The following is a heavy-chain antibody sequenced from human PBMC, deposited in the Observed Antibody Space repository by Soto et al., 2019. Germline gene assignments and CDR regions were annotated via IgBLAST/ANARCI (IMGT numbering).Heavy chain of an antibody. D-gene: IGHD3-3*01. CDR3: ARQRNDYDFWSGYYTFTPAPDP. J-gene: IGHJ5*02. Sequence: QLQLQESGPGLVKPSETLSLTCTVSGGSISSSSYYWGWIRQPPGKGLEWIGSIYYSGSTYYNPSLKSRVTISVDTSKNQFSLKLSSVTAADTAVYYCARQRNDYDFWSGYYTFTPAPDPWGQGTLVTVSS. V-gene: IGHV4-39*01. CDR1: GGSISSSSYY. CDR2: IYYSGST.